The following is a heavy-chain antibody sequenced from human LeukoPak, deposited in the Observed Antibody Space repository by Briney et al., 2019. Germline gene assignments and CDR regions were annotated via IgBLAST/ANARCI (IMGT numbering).Heavy chain of an antibody. D-gene: IGHD2-15*01. CDR2: INPNSGGT. J-gene: IGHJ5*02. V-gene: IGHV1-2*02. Sequence: ASVKVSCKASGYTFTGYYMHWVRQAPGQGLEWMGWINPNSGGTNYAQKFQGRVTMTRDTSISTAYMELSRLRSDDTAVYYCARGHQNYCSGGSCYDGFDPWGQGTLVTVSS. CDR1: GYTFTGYY. CDR3: ARGHQNYCSGGSCYDGFDP.